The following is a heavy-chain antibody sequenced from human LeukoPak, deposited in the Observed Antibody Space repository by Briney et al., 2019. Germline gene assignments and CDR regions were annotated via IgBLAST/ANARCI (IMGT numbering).Heavy chain of an antibody. V-gene: IGHV3-13*01. J-gene: IGHJ3*02. Sequence: AGGSLRLSCAASGFTFSSYDMHWVRQATGKGLEWVSAIGTAGDTYYPGSVKGRFTISRENAKNSLYLQMNSLRAGDTAVYYCARVNRSGSHYNVLWGAFDIWGQGTMVTVSS. CDR2: IGTAGDT. CDR3: ARVNRSGSHYNVLWGAFDI. D-gene: IGHD3-10*01. CDR1: GFTFSSYD.